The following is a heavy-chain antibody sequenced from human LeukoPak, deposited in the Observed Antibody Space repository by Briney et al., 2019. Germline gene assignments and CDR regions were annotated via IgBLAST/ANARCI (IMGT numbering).Heavy chain of an antibody. Sequence: SVKVSCKASGGTFSSYAISWVRQAPGQGLEWMGGIIPIFGTANYAQKFQGRVTITTDESTSTAYMELSSLRSEDTAVYYCARGSGDFWSGYYPLYDYYYYMDVWGKGTTVTVSS. V-gene: IGHV1-69*05. CDR2: IIPIFGTA. D-gene: IGHD3-3*01. CDR3: ARGSGDFWSGYYPLYDYYYYMDV. J-gene: IGHJ6*03. CDR1: GGTFSSYA.